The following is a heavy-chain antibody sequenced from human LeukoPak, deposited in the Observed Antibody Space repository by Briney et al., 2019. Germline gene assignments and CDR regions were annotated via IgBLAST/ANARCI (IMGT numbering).Heavy chain of an antibody. J-gene: IGHJ2*01. CDR2: IIPIFGTA. Sequence: GASVKVSCKASGGTFSSYAISWVRQAPGQGLEWMGGIIPIFGTANYAQKFQGRVTITTDEFTSTAYMELSSLRSEGTAVYYCARAAAAAFYWYFDLWGRGTLVTVSS. CDR3: ARAAAAAFYWYFDL. D-gene: IGHD6-13*01. CDR1: GGTFSSYA. V-gene: IGHV1-69*05.